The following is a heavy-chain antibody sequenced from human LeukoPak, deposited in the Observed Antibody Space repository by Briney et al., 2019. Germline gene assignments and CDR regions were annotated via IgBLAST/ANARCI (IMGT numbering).Heavy chain of an antibody. CDR2: ISSSGST. J-gene: IGHJ5*02. D-gene: IGHD4-17*01. CDR3: ARDSGTTGEVKFDP. V-gene: IGHV4-4*07. CDR1: GDSITYFY. Sequence: PSETLSLTCSVSGDSITYFYWSWIRQAAGKGLEWIGRISSSGSTDYNASLKSRVTMSVDTSKNQLSLKVISVTAADTAVYYCARDSGTTGEVKFDPWGQGTLVTVSS.